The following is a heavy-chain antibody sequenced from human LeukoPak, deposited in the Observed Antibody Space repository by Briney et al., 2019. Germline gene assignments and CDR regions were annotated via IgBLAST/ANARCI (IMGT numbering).Heavy chain of an antibody. J-gene: IGHJ5*02. CDR1: GGSISSGSYY. CDR2: IYTSGST. V-gene: IGHV4-61*02. CDR3: GRDVYDSGGYYLGIDP. D-gene: IGHD3-22*01. Sequence: SQTLSLTCTVSGGSISSGSYYWSWIRQPAGKGLEWIGRIYTSGSTNYNPSLKSRVTLSVDTSKNLLSLKLSSVTAADTAVYYCGRDVYDSGGYYLGIDPWGQGMLVTVSS.